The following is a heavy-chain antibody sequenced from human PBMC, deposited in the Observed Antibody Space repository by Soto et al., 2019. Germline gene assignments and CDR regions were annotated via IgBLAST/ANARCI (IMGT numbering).Heavy chain of an antibody. Sequence: PAETLSLTCTVSGGSISSGDYYCICIRQPPGKGLEWIGYIYYSGSTYYNPSLKSRVTISVDTSKNQFSLKLSSVTAADTAVYYCATREAGTYYYGMDVWGQGTTVTVSS. CDR2: IYYSGST. CDR1: GGSISSGDYY. J-gene: IGHJ6*02. D-gene: IGHD6-19*01. V-gene: IGHV4-30-4*01. CDR3: ATREAGTYYYGMDV.